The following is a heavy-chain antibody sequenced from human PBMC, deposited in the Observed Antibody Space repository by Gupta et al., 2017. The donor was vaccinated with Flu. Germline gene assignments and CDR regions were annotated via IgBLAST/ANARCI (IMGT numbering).Heavy chain of an antibody. CDR1: FA. CDR2: INTKTGNP. J-gene: IGHJ5*01. CDR3: AKGDTSGFLLDS. Sequence: FAIHWVRQAPGQALEYMGWINTKTGNPTYAQGFTGRSVFSLDTSVTTTYLQISGLETEDTAVYFCAKGDTSGFLLDSWGHGTLVTVSS. V-gene: IGHV7-4-1*02. D-gene: IGHD3-22*01.